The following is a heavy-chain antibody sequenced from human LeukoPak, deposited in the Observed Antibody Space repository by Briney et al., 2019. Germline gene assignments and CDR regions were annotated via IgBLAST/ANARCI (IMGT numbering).Heavy chain of an antibody. CDR2: FDPEDGET. Sequence: EASVTVSFTVSGYTLTELSMHWVRQAPGKGLEWMGGFDPEDGETIYAQKFQGRVTMTEDTSTDTAYMELSSLRSEDTAVYYCATVPLSGDYGYYWGQGTLVTVSS. V-gene: IGHV1-24*01. J-gene: IGHJ4*02. D-gene: IGHD4-17*01. CDR3: ATVPLSGDYGYY. CDR1: GYTLTELS.